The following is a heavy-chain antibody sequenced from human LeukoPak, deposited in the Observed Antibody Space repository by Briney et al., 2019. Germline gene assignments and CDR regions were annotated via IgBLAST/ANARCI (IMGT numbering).Heavy chain of an antibody. J-gene: IGHJ6*03. V-gene: IGHV4-59*12. CDR3: ARDGYGSGSHYYYYYMDV. CDR1: GGSISSYY. Sequence: SETLSLTCTVSGGSISSYYWSWIRQPPGKGLEWIGYIYYSGSTNYNPSLKSRVTISVDTSKNQFSLKLSSVTAADTAVYYCARDGYGSGSHYYYYYMDVWGKGTTVTVSS. CDR2: IYYSGST. D-gene: IGHD3-10*01.